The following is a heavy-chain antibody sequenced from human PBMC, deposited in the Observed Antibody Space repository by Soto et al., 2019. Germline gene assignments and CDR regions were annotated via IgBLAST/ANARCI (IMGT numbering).Heavy chain of an antibody. CDR3: AKAELGYCSSTSCYGGWFDP. CDR1: GYSFTSYW. Sequence: ESLKISCKGSGYSFTSYWIGWVRQMPGKGLEWMGIIYPGDSDTRYSPSFQGQVTISADKSISTAYLQWSSLKASDTAMYYCAKAELGYCSSTSCYGGWFDPWGQGTLVTVSS. V-gene: IGHV5-51*01. CDR2: IYPGDSDT. D-gene: IGHD2-2*01. J-gene: IGHJ5*02.